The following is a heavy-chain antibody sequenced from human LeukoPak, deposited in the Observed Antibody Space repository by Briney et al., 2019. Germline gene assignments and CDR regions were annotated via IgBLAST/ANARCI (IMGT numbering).Heavy chain of an antibody. CDR2: ISSSSYI. J-gene: IGHJ4*02. CDR1: EFTFSSYT. D-gene: IGHD2-2*02. Sequence: GGSLRLSCAASEFTFSSYTMNWVRQAPGKGLEWVSSISSSSYIYYADSMKGRFTISRDNAKNSLYLQTNSLRAEDTAVYFCARGIYTSSPRNPKNFFDHWGQGTLVTVS. V-gene: IGHV3-21*01. CDR3: ARGIYTSSPRNPKNFFDH.